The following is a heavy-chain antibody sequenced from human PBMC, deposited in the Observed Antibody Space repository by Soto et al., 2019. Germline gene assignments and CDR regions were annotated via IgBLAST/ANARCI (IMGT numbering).Heavy chain of an antibody. V-gene: IGHV1-8*01. CDR2: MNPNSGNT. J-gene: IGHJ4*02. CDR3: ARGSEAYSSGWLAFDY. CDR1: GYTFTSYD. Sequence: QVQLVQSGAEVKKPGASVKVSCKASGYTFTSYDINWVRQATGQGLEWMGWMNPNSGNTGYAQKFQGRVTMTRNTSIRTAYMELSSLRSEDTAVYYCARGSEAYSSGWLAFDYWGQGTLVTVSS. D-gene: IGHD6-19*01.